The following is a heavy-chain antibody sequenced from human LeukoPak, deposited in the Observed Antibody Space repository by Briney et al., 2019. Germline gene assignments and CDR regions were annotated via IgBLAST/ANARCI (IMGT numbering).Heavy chain of an antibody. CDR2: ISYDGSNK. J-gene: IGHJ4*02. CDR1: GFTFSSYA. Sequence: PGGSLRLSCAASGFTFSSYAMHWVRQAPGKGLEWVAVISYDGSNKYYADSVKGRFTISRDNSKNTLYLQMNSLRAEDTAVYYCAGEASFGDFDYWGQGTLVTVPS. D-gene: IGHD3-10*01. V-gene: IGHV3-30-3*01. CDR3: AGEASFGDFDY.